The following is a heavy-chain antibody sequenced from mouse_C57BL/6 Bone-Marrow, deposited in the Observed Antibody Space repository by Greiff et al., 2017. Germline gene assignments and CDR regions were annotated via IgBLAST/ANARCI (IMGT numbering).Heavy chain of an antibody. CDR3: ARNREGYITTVVADY. J-gene: IGHJ2*01. CDR2: IYPRSGNT. CDR1: GYTFTSYG. D-gene: IGHD1-1*01. V-gene: IGHV1-81*01. Sequence: VQLQQSGAELARPGASVKLSCKASGYTFTSYGISWVKQRTGQGLEWIGEIYPRSGNTYYNEKFKGKATLTADKSSSPAYMELRSLPSEDSAVYFCARNREGYITTVVADYWGQGTTLTVSS.